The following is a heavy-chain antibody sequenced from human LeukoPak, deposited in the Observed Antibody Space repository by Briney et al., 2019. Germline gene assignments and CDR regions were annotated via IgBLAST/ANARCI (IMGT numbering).Heavy chain of an antibody. Sequence: SETLSLTCTVSGGSITSYYWSWIRQPPGKGLERIGHIYYSGSTNYNPSLKSRVTISIDTSKNQFSLRLSSVTAADTAVYYCARGAAGYSYGWGQGTLVTVSS. J-gene: IGHJ4*02. CDR3: ARGAAGYSYG. CDR2: IYYSGST. V-gene: IGHV4-59*01. CDR1: GGSITSYY. D-gene: IGHD5-18*01.